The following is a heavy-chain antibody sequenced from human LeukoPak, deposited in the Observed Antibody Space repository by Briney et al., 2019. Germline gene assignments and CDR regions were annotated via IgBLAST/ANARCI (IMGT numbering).Heavy chain of an antibody. CDR3: ARDVGTQIPFDF. CDR1: GGSVSSNSAA. D-gene: IGHD1-26*01. Sequence: SQTLSLTCAISGGSVSSNSAAWNWIRQSPSRGLEWLGRTFYRSKWKNDYAESVKSRISINPDTSKNQFSLQLSSVTPEDTAVYYCARDVGTQIPFDFWGQGTQVTVSS. CDR2: TFYRSKWKN. J-gene: IGHJ4*02. V-gene: IGHV6-1*01.